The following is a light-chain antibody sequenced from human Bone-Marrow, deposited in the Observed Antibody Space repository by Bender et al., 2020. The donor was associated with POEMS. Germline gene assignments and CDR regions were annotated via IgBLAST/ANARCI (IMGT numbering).Light chain of an antibody. CDR1: KIGSKA. CDR2: DDT. V-gene: IGLV3-21*02. J-gene: IGLJ3*02. Sequence: SYVLTQPPSVSVAPGQTARITCGGDKIGSKAVHWYQHKPGQAPVLVVYDDTDRPSGIPERLSGFNSGNTATLIISRVEAGDEADYYCQVWDRRSTHRVFGGGTKLTVL. CDR3: QVWDRRSTHRV.